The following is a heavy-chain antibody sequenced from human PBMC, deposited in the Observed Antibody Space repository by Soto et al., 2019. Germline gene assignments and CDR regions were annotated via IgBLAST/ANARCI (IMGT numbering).Heavy chain of an antibody. J-gene: IGHJ5*02. CDR1: GFSFSVYA. Sequence: QVELVESGGGVVQSGGSLRLSCAAPGFSFSVYALHWIRQAPGEGLEWVAVISPNGNNQYYADSVKGRFTISRDTSKSTLSLQMTSLRPEDTAVYYCARDRPHGYNWNSGGGENWFDPWGQGTLVTVSS. CDR3: ARDRPHGYNWNSGGGENWFDP. V-gene: IGHV3-30-3*01. D-gene: IGHD1-1*01. CDR2: ISPNGNNQ.